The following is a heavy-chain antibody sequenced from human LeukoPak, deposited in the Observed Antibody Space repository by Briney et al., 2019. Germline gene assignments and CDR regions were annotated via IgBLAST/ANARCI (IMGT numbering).Heavy chain of an antibody. Sequence: GGCLRLSCAASGFTFSDYAMHWVRQAPGKGLEWLAVLSNYRIHKYYPRSVRPRFPISRHNSKNPIYLQMDSLRAEDTAIYYCARDYWWNYDYWGQGTLVTVSS. D-gene: IGHD1-7*01. J-gene: IGHJ4*02. CDR1: GFTFSDYA. V-gene: IGHV3-30-3*01. CDR2: LSNYRIHK. CDR3: ARDYWWNYDY.